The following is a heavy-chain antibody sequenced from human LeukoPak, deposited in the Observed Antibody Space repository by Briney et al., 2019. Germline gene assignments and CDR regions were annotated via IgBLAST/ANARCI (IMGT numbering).Heavy chain of an antibody. V-gene: IGHV1-2*02. CDR2: INPNSGGT. D-gene: IGHD3-22*01. J-gene: IGHJ3*02. CDR1: GYTFTGYY. CDR3: ASQNNYYDSSNDAFDI. Sequence: ASVKVSCKASGYTFTGYYMHWVRQAPGQGLEWMGWINPNSGGTNYAQKFQGRVTMTRDTSISTAYMELSRLRSDDTAVYYCASQNNYYDSSNDAFDIWGQGTMVTVSS.